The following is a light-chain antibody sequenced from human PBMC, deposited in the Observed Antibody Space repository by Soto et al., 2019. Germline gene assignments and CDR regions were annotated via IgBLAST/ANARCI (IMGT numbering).Light chain of an antibody. CDR3: QQSYSTRIT. J-gene: IGKJ5*01. Sequence: DIQMTQPPSSLSASVGDRVTITCRASQRISSYLNWYQQKPGTAPKLLIYAASSLQSGVPSRFSGSGSGTDFTLTISSLQPEDFATYYCQQSYSTRITFGQGTRLEIK. CDR2: AAS. CDR1: QRISSY. V-gene: IGKV1-39*01.